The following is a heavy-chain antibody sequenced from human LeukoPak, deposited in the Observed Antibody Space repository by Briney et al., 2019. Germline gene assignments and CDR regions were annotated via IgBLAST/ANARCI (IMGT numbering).Heavy chain of an antibody. D-gene: IGHD2-2*02. CDR2: ISGSGDTI. V-gene: IGHV3-48*01. CDR3: ARGNKGYCSSTSCYKEGPFDY. CDR1: GFTFSSYS. J-gene: IGHJ4*02. Sequence: GGSLRLSCAASGFTFSSYSMNWVRQAPGKGLEWVSYISGSGDTIYYADSVKGRFTISRDNAKNSLYLQMNSLRAEDTAVYYCARGNKGYCSSTSCYKEGPFDYWGQGTLVTVSS.